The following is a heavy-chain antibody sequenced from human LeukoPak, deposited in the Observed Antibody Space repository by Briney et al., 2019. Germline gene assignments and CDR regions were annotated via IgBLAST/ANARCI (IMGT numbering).Heavy chain of an antibody. Sequence: AGQSLRLSCAASGVILNNYAIHWVRRAPGQGLKWLTLMSHDGSNIRYLDSVKGRFTISRDNSKDTVYLEMNSLRDEDTAMYYCARGDGPGSYLIDYWGQGTLVTVSS. D-gene: IGHD3-10*01. CDR3: ARGDGPGSYLIDY. CDR2: MSHDGSNI. CDR1: GVILNNYA. J-gene: IGHJ4*02. V-gene: IGHV3-30*04.